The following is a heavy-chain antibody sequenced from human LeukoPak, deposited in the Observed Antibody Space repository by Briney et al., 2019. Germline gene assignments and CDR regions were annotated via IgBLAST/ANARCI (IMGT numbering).Heavy chain of an antibody. CDR2: LSGSGDST. D-gene: IGHD1-26*01. V-gene: IGHV3-23*01. J-gene: IGHJ4*02. CDR3: AKGANSGSYFFYFDY. CDR1: GFIFSNYA. Sequence: GGSLRLSCAASGFIFSNYAMTWVRQAPGKGLEWVSALSGSGDSTYYADSVKGRFTISRDNSKNTVYLQMNSLRAEDTATYYCAKGANSGSYFFYFDYWGQGTLVTVSS.